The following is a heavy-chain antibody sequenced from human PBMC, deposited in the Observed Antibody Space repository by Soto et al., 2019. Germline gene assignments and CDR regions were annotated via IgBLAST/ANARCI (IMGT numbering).Heavy chain of an antibody. CDR3: ARANLNEVNWFDP. CDR2: INAGNGNT. V-gene: IGHV1-3*01. CDR1: GYTFTIYA. J-gene: IGHJ5*02. Sequence: GASVKVSCTASGYTFTIYAMHWVRQAPGQRLEWMGWINAGNGNTKYSQKFQGRVTITRDTSASTAYMELSSLRSEDTAVYYCARANLNEVNWFDPWGQGTLVTVSS. D-gene: IGHD1-1*01.